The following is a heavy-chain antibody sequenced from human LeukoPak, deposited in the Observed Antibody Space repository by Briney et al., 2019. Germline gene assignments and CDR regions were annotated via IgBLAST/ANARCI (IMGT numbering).Heavy chain of an antibody. CDR3: AEDRDDYVWGSYLGAFDI. D-gene: IGHD3-16*01. V-gene: IGHV3-23*01. CDR2: ISGSGGST. CDR1: GFTFSSYA. J-gene: IGHJ3*02. Sequence: GGSLRLSCAASGFTFSSYAMSSVRQAPGKGLEWVSLISGSGGSTYYADSVKGRFTISRDNSKNTLYLKMNSLRAEDTAVFYCAEDRDDYVWGSYLGAFDIWGQGTMVTVSS.